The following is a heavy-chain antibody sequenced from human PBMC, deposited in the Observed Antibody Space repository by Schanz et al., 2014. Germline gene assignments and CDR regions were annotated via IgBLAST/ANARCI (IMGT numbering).Heavy chain of an antibody. CDR3: AASEAGYSSSWDFDY. Sequence: QVHLVQSGAEVKKPGSSVKVSCKASGGTFSSDTFSWVRQAPGQGLEWMGRIVPIAGITNYAQRFQGRVTITADKSSDTANMELSSLRSEDTAVYYCAASEAGYSSSWDFDYWGQGTLVTVSS. CDR1: GGTFSSDT. D-gene: IGHD6-13*01. CDR2: IVPIAGIT. V-gene: IGHV1-69*02. J-gene: IGHJ4*02.